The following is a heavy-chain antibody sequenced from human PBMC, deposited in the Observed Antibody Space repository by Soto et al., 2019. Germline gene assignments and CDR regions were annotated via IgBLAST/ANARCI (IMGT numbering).Heavy chain of an antibody. CDR1: GGSFSDYY. CDR2: INHSGST. Sequence: SDTLSLTCAVYGGSFSDYYWSWIRQPPGKGLEWIGEINHSGSTNYNPSLKSRVTISVDTSKNQFSLKLRSVTAADTAVYYCARGGAGVTENWFHPWGQGTLVTVS. CDR3: ARGGAGVTENWFHP. D-gene: IGHD3-10*01. V-gene: IGHV4-34*01. J-gene: IGHJ5*02.